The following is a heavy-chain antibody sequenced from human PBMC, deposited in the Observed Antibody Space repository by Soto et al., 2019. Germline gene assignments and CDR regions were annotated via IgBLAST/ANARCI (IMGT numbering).Heavy chain of an antibody. CDR3: VRPHCTGISCYTLGY. CDR2: MYPSEST. Sequence: QVQLQESGPGLVKPSETLSLTCTVSGESVTNYYWTWIRQPAGKGLEWIGLMYPSESTDYSPSLKSRVTMSLDSSKNQLSLNLRSVTAADTAVYYCVRPHCTGISCYTLGYWGPGTLVTVAS. J-gene: IGHJ4*02. CDR1: GESVTNYY. D-gene: IGHD2-2*02. V-gene: IGHV4-4*07.